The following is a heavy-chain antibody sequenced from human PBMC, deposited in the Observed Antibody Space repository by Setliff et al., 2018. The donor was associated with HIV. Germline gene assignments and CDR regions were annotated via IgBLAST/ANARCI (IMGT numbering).Heavy chain of an antibody. CDR2: MYYSGST. Sequence: PSETLSLTCTVSNGSISSHYWSWIRQPPGKGLEWIGNMYYSGSTYYNPSLKSRVTISLDTSKNQFSLKLSSVTAADTAGYYCARTSIRSGWGRNNWFDPWGQGTLVTVSS. D-gene: IGHD6-19*01. CDR3: ARTSIRSGWGRNNWFDP. J-gene: IGHJ5*02. V-gene: IGHV4-59*08. CDR1: NGSISSHY.